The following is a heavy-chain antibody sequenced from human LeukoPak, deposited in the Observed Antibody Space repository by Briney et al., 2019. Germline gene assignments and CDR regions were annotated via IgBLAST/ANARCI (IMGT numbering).Heavy chain of an antibody. J-gene: IGHJ4*02. CDR3: ATTTHFDY. CDR1: GFTFSSYW. CDR2: INEDGSEK. D-gene: IGHD1-14*01. V-gene: IGHV3-7*01. Sequence: GGSLRLSCAVSGFTFSSYWMSWVRQAPGKGLVCVANINEDGSEKYYVDSVKGRFSISRDNAKNSLYLQMNSLRAEDTAVYYCATTTHFDYWGQGILVTVSS.